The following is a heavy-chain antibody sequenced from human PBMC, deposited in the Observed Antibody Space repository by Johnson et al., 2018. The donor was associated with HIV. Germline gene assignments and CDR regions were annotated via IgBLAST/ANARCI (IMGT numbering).Heavy chain of an antibody. Sequence: QVQLVESGGGVVQPGRSLRLSCAASGFTFSGYAMHWVRQAPGMGLGWVALISYDGSNKYYADSVKCRFTISRDNAKNTLYLQMNSLRAEDTAVYYCARERDTDMAGDAFDIWGQGTMVTVSS. CDR2: ISYDGSNK. D-gene: IGHD5-18*01. V-gene: IGHV3-30*04. J-gene: IGHJ3*02. CDR3: ARERDTDMAGDAFDI. CDR1: GFTFSGYA.